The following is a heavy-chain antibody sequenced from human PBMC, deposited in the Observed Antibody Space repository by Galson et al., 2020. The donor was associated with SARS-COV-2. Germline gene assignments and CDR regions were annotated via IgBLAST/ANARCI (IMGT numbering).Heavy chain of an antibody. CDR1: GGSISSYN. J-gene: IGHJ4*02. V-gene: IGHV4-4*07. D-gene: IGHD3-22*01. CDR3: ARGIYDSSGYYGYYFDY. CDR2: IHISAST. Sequence: SETLSLTCTVSGGSISSYNWSWIRQPAGTGLEWIGRIHISASTNYNPSLKSRVTMSVDTSKNQFPLKLSSVTAADAAAYFCARGIYDSSGYYGYYFDYWGQGTLVTVSS.